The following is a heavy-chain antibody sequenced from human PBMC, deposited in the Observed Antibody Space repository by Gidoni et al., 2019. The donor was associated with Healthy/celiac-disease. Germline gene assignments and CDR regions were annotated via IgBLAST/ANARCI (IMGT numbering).Heavy chain of an antibody. CDR1: GGPFSSYA. Sequence: QVQLVQSGAEVTKPGSSVKVSCTASGGPFSSYAISWVRQAPGQGLEWMGGIIPIFGTANYAQKFQGRVTITADESTSTAYMELSSLRSEDTAVYYCARDRSEGQGGGFDYWGQGTLVTVSS. CDR2: IIPIFGTA. CDR3: ARDRSEGQGGGFDY. J-gene: IGHJ4*02. D-gene: IGHD3-3*01. V-gene: IGHV1-69*01.